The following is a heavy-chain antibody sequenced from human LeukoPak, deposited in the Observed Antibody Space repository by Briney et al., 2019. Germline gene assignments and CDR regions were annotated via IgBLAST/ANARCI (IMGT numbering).Heavy chain of an antibody. J-gene: IGHJ4*02. CDR2: ISTSSSYI. D-gene: IGHD3-10*01. V-gene: IGHV3-21*01. CDR3: ARDQSGITMVRGVMGFDY. CDR1: GFTFSSYS. Sequence: PGGSLRFSCAASGFTFSSYSMNWVRQAPGKGLEWVSFISTSSSYIYYADPVKGRFTVSRDNARKSLYLQMNSLRAEDTAVYYCARDQSGITMVRGVMGFDYWGQGTLVTVSS.